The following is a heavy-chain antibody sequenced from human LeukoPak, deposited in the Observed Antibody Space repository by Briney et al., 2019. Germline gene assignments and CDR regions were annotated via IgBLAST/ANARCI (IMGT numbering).Heavy chain of an antibody. CDR1: GFIFSSYV. Sequence: GGSLRLSCAASGFIFSSYVMSWVRQAPGKGLEWVSAITGSGDSTYYADSVKGRSTISRDNSKNTLYLQMNSLRAEDTAVYYCAKEGLYYYDSSGYYALDYWGQGTLVTVSS. D-gene: IGHD3-22*01. V-gene: IGHV3-23*01. CDR2: ITGSGDST. J-gene: IGHJ4*02. CDR3: AKEGLYYYDSSGYYALDY.